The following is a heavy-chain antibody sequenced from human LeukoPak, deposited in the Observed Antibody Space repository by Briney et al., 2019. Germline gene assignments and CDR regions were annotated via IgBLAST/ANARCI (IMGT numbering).Heavy chain of an antibody. J-gene: IGHJ4*02. CDR3: ARDDNWNDKPFDF. CDR2: ISTSSSYI. V-gene: IGHV3-21*01. D-gene: IGHD1-20*01. Sequence: GGSLRLSCAASGFNLRAYNMNWVRQAPGKGLEWVSSISTSSSYIYYADSVKGRFTISRDNAENSLYLQMHSLRAEDTAPYYCARDDNWNDKPFDFWGQGTLVTVSS. CDR1: GFNLRAYN.